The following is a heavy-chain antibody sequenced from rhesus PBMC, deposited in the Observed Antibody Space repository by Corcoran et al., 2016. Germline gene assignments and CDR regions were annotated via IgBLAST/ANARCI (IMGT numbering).Heavy chain of an antibody. Sequence: QVQLQESGPGLVKPSETLPLTCAVSGASISSNYWSWIRQAQGKGLEWIGRIYGSGGRPDYNPSLQSRVTISVATSKNQVSLKLSSVTAADTAVYYCAKGWYSYGYEYYFDYWGQGVLVTVSS. D-gene: IGHD5-36*01. CDR2: IYGSGGRP. CDR3: AKGWYSYGYEYYFDY. J-gene: IGHJ4*01. CDR1: GASISSNY. V-gene: IGHV4S2*01.